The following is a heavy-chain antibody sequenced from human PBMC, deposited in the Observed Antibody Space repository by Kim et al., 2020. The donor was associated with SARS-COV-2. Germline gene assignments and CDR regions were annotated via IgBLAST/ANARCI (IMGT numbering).Heavy chain of an antibody. D-gene: IGHD3-3*01. Sequence: ASVKVSCKASGYTFTSYAMNWVRQAPGQGLEWMGWINTNTGNPTYAQGFTGRFVFSLDTSVSTAYLQISSLKAEDTAVYYFARGIAGETIFGVLIIHGGWLAPWGQGTLVTVSS. CDR3: ARGIAGETIFGVLIIHGGWLAP. CDR1: GYTFTSYA. V-gene: IGHV7-4-1*02. CDR2: INTNTGNP. J-gene: IGHJ5*02.